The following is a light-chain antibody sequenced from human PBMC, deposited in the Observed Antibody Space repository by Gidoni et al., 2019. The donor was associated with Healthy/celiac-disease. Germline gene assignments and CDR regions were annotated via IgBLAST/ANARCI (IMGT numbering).Light chain of an antibody. V-gene: IGKV1-39*01. CDR2: AAS. CDR3: QQSYSTPRT. J-gene: IGKJ2*01. Sequence: DIKMTQSPSSLSASVGVSVTITCRASQSISSYLNWYQQKPGKAPKLLIYAASSLQSGVPSRFSGSGSGTDFTLTISSLQPEDFATYYCQQSYSTPRTFGQGTKLEIK. CDR1: QSISSY.